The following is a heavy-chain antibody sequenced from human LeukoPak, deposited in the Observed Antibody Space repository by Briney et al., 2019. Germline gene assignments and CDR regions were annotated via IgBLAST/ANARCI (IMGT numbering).Heavy chain of an antibody. CDR1: RFPFSKYS. V-gene: IGHV3-21*06. J-gene: IGHJ4*02. D-gene: IGHD3-9*01. CDR3: ARVPDNYDILTGYDTPLG. CDR2: INSSSSYI. Sequence: GGSLRLSCAASRFPFSKYSMNWLRQAPGKGLEWVSFINSSSSYIYYADSVKGRFTISRDNAKNSLYLQMNGLRVEDTAVYYCARVPDNYDILTGYDTPLGWGQGALVTVSS.